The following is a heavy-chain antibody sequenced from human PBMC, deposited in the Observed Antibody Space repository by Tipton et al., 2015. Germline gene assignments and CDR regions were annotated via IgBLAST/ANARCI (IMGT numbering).Heavy chain of an antibody. D-gene: IGHD3-9*01. CDR3: ARGGPTIWNWFDP. CDR2: INPDSGDT. V-gene: IGHV1-2*02. J-gene: IGHJ5*02. CDR1: GYIFNGYY. Sequence: QSGAEVKQPGASVKVSCKASGYIFNGYYIHWVRQAPGQGLEWMGWINPDSGDTDYGQKFKDRVSMTRDTSISTAYMELSRLTSDDTAVYYCARGGPTIWNWFDPWGQGTLVTVSS.